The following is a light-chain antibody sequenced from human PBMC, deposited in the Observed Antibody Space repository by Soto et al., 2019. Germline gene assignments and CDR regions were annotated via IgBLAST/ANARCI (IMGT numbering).Light chain of an antibody. CDR1: QSISSY. CDR2: AAS. Sequence: DIQMTQSPSSLSASVGDRVTITCRASQSISSYLNWYQQKPGKAPKLLIYAASSLQSGVPSRFSGIGSGTDFTLTISSLQPEDFATYYCQQSYSTHRTFGQGTKLEIK. V-gene: IGKV1-39*01. J-gene: IGKJ2*02. CDR3: QQSYSTHRT.